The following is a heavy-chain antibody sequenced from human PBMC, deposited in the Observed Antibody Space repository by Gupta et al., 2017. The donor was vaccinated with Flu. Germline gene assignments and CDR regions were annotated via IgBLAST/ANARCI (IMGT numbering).Heavy chain of an antibody. CDR1: GFPFSNAW. Sequence: EVQLLESGAGLVKPGRSIRLSCAVPGFPFSNAWISWFCQAPGKGLEWVGRIKSNTDVGTTDNAAPVKGRFTISRDDSKTTLYLQMHRNKTEDTAVYCCTVVVRAYYGHDYWCQGPLVNLAS. D-gene: IGHD3-3*01. CDR2: IKSNTDVGTT. J-gene: IGHJ4*02. CDR3: TVVVRAYYGHDY. V-gene: IGHV3-15*01.